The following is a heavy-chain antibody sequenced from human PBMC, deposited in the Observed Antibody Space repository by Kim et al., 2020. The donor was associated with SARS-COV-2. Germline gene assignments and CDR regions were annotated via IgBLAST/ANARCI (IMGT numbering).Heavy chain of an antibody. Sequence: SYTNYADSVKGRFTISRDNAKNSLYLQMNSLRAEDTAVYYCASKPHKDVWGQGTTVTVSS. CDR3: ASKPHKDV. V-gene: IGHV3-11*03. CDR2: SYT. J-gene: IGHJ6*02.